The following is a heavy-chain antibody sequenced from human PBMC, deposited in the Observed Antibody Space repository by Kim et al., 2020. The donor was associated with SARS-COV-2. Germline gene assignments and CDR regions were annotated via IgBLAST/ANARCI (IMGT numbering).Heavy chain of an antibody. CDR3: AKGGSI. Sequence: GSGGSTNYDDAVKGRCTISRANSKTTLYLQRNGLRAEDTAVYYCAKGGSIWGQGTMVTVSS. V-gene: IGHV3-23*01. D-gene: IGHD3-10*01. J-gene: IGHJ3*02. CDR2: GSGGST.